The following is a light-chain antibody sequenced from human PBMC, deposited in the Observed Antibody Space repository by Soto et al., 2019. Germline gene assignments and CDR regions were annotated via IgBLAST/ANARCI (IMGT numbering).Light chain of an antibody. V-gene: IGLV1-44*01. CDR3: ATWDDSRKGV. J-gene: IGLJ1*01. CDR1: TSNIGSHS. Sequence: QSVLTQPPSASGTPGQRIIISCSGSTSNIGSHSVNWFQQVPGTAPKLLIITNNQRPSGVPDRFSGSKSGASASLAISGLQSEDEATYYRATWDDSRKGVFGTGTKVTVL. CDR2: TNN.